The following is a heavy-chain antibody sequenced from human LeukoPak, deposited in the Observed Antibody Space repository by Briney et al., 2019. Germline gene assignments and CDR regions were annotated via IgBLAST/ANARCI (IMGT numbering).Heavy chain of an antibody. Sequence: GGYLRLSCEASGFTFSYYSMIWVRQAPGKGLEWVSYISSSSNAELYADSVKGRFTISRDNAKNSLFLQMNSLRAEDTAVYYCARGRSGGYSDYWGQGTLVTVSS. J-gene: IGHJ4*02. CDR1: GFTFSYYS. D-gene: IGHD3-10*01. V-gene: IGHV3-48*04. CDR2: ISSSSNAE. CDR3: ARGRSGGYSDY.